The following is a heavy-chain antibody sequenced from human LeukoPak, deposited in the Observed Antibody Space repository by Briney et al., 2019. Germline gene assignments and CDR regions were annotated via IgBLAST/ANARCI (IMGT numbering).Heavy chain of an antibody. CDR1: GFTFSSFA. J-gene: IGHJ4*02. Sequence: GGSLRLSCAASGFTFSSFAMSWVRQAPGKGLEWVSSISGGGGSTYYADSVKGRFTISRDNSQNTLYLHMNSLRAEDTAVYYCAKAYGSAWGLFDYWGQGTLVTVSS. D-gene: IGHD6-19*01. V-gene: IGHV3-23*01. CDR3: AKAYGSAWGLFDY. CDR2: ISGGGGST.